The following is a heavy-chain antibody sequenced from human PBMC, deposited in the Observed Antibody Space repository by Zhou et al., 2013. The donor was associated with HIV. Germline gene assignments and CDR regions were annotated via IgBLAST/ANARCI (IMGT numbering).Heavy chain of an antibody. V-gene: IGHV1-46*01. CDR3: ARTTLYDRTGSYYGFDY. CDR2: INPISRGT. CDR1: GYTFTDYY. Sequence: VQLVQSGAEVKKPGATVKISCKVSGYTFTDYYMHWVQQAPGKGLEWMGMINPISRGTVYAQKFQGRVTMTGDTSTTTVYMEMSSLRSEDTAMYYCARTTLYDRTGSYYGFDYWGQGTLVTVSS. D-gene: IGHD3-22*01. J-gene: IGHJ4*02.